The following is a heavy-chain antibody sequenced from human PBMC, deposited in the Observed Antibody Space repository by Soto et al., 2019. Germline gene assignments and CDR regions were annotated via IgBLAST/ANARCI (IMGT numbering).Heavy chain of an antibody. J-gene: IGHJ5*02. CDR1: GGTFSSYT. D-gene: IGHD2-2*01. CDR3: AREVSSRGFDP. Sequence: QVQLVQSGAEVKKPGSSVKVSCKASGGTFSSYTISWVRQAPGQGLEWMGRIIPILGIANYPQKFQGRVTITADKSPSTVYMELSSLRAEDTAVYYCAREVSSRGFDPWGQGTLVTVSS. CDR2: IIPILGIA. V-gene: IGHV1-69*08.